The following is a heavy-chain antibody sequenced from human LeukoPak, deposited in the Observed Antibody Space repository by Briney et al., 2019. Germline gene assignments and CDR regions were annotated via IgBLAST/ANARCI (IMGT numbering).Heavy chain of an antibody. J-gene: IGHJ4*02. V-gene: IGHV4-34*01. D-gene: IGHD3-22*01. CDR1: GGSYSGYY. Sequence: PSETLSLTCAVYGGSYSGYYWSWIRQPPGKGLEGIGEINHSGSTNYNPSLKSRVTISVDTSKNQFSLKLSSVTAADTAVYYCARRAYAYYYDSSGYFRYWGQGTVVPVSS. CDR2: INHSGST. CDR3: ARRAYAYYYDSSGYFRY.